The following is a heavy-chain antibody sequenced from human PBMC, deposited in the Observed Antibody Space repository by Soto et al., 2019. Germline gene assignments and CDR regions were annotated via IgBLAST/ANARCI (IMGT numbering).Heavy chain of an antibody. CDR1: RYSFTSYW. CDR2: IYPGDSDT. CDR3: ASSLAGNYYYYGMDV. V-gene: IGHV5-51*01. Sequence: GESLKISCKGSRYSFTSYWIGWVRQMPGKGLEWMGIIYPGDSDTRYSPSFQGQVTISADKSISTAYLQWSSLKASDTAMYYCASSLAGNYYYYGMDVWGQGTTVTVSS. J-gene: IGHJ6*02.